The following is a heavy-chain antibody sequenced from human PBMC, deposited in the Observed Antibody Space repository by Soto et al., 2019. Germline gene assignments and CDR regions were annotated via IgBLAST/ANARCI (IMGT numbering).Heavy chain of an antibody. D-gene: IGHD6-19*01. CDR2: ISAYNGNT. CDR1: GYTFTSYG. CDR3: ARDRAPSGWYFMDY. V-gene: IGHV1-18*01. Sequence: ASVKVSCKASGYTFTSYGISWVRQAPGQGLEWMGWISAYNGNTNYAQKLQGRVTMTTDTSTSTAYMELRSLRSDDTAVYYCARDRAPSGWYFMDYWGQGTLVTVSS. J-gene: IGHJ4*02.